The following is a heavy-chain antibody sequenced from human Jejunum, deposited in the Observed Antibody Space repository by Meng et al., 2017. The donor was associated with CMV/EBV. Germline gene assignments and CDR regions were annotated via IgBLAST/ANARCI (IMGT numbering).Heavy chain of an antibody. J-gene: IGHJ6*02. CDR1: TYG. D-gene: IGHD4-17*01. CDR3: ARLYGDYNNNYYYGMDV. Sequence: TYGINWVRQAPGQGLEWMGWISGYNGKAKYVQKFQGRVTMTTDTSTSTAYMELRSLRSDDTAVYYCARLYGDYNNNYYYGMDVWGQGTTVTV. CDR2: ISGYNGKA. V-gene: IGHV1-18*01.